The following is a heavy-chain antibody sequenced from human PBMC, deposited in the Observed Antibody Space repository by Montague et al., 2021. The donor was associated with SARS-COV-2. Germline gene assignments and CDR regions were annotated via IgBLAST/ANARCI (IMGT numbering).Heavy chain of an antibody. CDR2: ISGSCCTA. Sequence: SLRLSFAASGLTFSNYAMSWVRQAPGKGPECVSGISGSCCTAHYADSVKGRITISRDNSKTTLYLKMNTLRADDTAVYYCSNPEGAFDLRGQGTMVTVSS. V-gene: IGHV3-23*01. CDR3: SNPEGAFDL. J-gene: IGHJ3*01. CDR1: GLTFSNYA.